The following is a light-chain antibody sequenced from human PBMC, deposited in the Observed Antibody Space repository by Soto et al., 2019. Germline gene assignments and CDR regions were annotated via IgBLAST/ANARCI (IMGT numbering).Light chain of an antibody. V-gene: IGKV3-20*01. CDR3: QQYGSSPLT. CDR2: GAS. CDR1: QSVSSNY. Sequence: ESVLTQSSGTLSLSPGERATLSCRASQSVSSNYLAWYQQRSGQAPRLVIYGASSRASAVPDRFSGSGSGADFTLTISRLEPEDFAVYYCQQYGSSPLTFGGGTKVDIK. J-gene: IGKJ4*01.